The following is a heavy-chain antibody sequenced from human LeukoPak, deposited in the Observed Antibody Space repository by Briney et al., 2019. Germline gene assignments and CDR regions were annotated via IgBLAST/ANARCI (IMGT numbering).Heavy chain of an antibody. V-gene: IGHV3-13*01. Sequence: PGGSLRLSCAASGFTFSSYDMHWVRQATGKGLEWVSAIGTASDTYYPGSVKGRFTISRENAKNSLYLQMNSLRAGDTAVYYCAREGYGGTHDAFDIWGQGTMVTVSS. J-gene: IGHJ3*02. D-gene: IGHD4-23*01. CDR2: IGTASDT. CDR1: GFTFSSYD. CDR3: AREGYGGTHDAFDI.